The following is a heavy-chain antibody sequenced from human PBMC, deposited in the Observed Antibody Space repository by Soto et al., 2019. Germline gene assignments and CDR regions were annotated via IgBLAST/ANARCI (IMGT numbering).Heavy chain of an antibody. J-gene: IGHJ5*02. Sequence: ASVKVSCKASGYTFTIYAMHCVRQAPGQRLEWMGWINAGNGNTKYSQKFQGRVTITRDTSASTAYMELSSLRSEDTAVYYCARETGKQWLATPNWFDPWGQGTLVTVSS. CDR1: GYTFTIYA. V-gene: IGHV1-3*01. CDR2: INAGNGNT. D-gene: IGHD6-19*01. CDR3: ARETGKQWLATPNWFDP.